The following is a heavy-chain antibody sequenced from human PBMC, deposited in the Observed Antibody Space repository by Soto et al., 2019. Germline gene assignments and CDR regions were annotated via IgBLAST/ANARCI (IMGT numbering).Heavy chain of an antibody. J-gene: IGHJ5*02. CDR1: GFTFSSYA. Sequence: GGSLRLSCAASGFTFSSYAMSWVRQAPGKGLEWVSAISGSGGSTYYADSVKGRFTISRDNSKNTLYLQMNSLRAEDTAVYYCARSVAARRGEYWFDPWGQGTLVTVSS. CDR2: ISGSGGST. V-gene: IGHV3-23*01. D-gene: IGHD6-6*01. CDR3: ARSVAARRGEYWFDP.